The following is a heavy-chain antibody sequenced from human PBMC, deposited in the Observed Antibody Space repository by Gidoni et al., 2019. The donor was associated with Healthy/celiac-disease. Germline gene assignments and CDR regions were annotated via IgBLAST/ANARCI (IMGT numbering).Heavy chain of an antibody. CDR3: AKDPSSGWPMVFFDY. J-gene: IGHJ4*02. D-gene: IGHD6-19*01. CDR2: ISYDGSNK. CDR1: GFTFSSYG. V-gene: IGHV3-30*18. Sequence: QVQLVESGGGVVQPGRSLRLSCAASGFTFSSYGMHWVRQAPGKGLEWVAVISYDGSNKYYADSVKGRFTISRDNSKNTLYLQMNSLRAEDTAVYYCAKDPSSGWPMVFFDYWGQGTLVTVSS.